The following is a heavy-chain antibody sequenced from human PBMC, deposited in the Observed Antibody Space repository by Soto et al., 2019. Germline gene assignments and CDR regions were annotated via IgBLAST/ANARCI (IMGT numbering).Heavy chain of an antibody. Sequence: ASVKVSCKASGYTFTSYGIRWVRQAPGQGLEWMGWINAGNGNTKYSQKFQGRVTITRDASASTAYMELSSLGSEDTAVYYCARGLLVVVPAAIELGFDPWGQGTLVTVSS. CDR3: ARGLLVVVPAAIELGFDP. J-gene: IGHJ5*02. V-gene: IGHV1-3*01. D-gene: IGHD2-2*01. CDR2: INAGNGNT. CDR1: GYTFTSYG.